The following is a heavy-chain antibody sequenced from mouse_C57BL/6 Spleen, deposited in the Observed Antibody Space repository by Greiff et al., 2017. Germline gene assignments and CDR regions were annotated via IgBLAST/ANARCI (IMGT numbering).Heavy chain of an antibody. D-gene: IGHD2-5*01. Sequence: QVQLQQPGAELVRPGSSVKLSCKASGYTFTSYWMHWVKQRPIQGLEGIGNIDPSDSDTHYNQKFKDKATLTVDKSSSTAYMQISSLTAEDSAVYFCARGSNYFYLYAMDYWGQGTSVTVSA. J-gene: IGHJ4*01. V-gene: IGHV1-52*01. CDR1: GYTFTSYW. CDR3: ARGSNYFYLYAMDY. CDR2: IDPSDSDT.